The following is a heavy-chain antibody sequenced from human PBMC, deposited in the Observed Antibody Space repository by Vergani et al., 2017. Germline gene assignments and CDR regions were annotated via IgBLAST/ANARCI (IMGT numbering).Heavy chain of an antibody. J-gene: IGHJ1*01. CDR1: GFTFTAHG. V-gene: IGHV3-23*01. CDR3: SELYGDDGFSPF. D-gene: IGHD2-21*01. CDR2: ISGQNFRT. Sequence: EVPLLESGGGAVKPGESLRLSCVGSGFTFTAHGLNWVRHAPGKGLEWVSGISGQNFRTHYAESVKGRFTISKDDSKNTVFLQMNSLRPEDTAFYYCSELYGDDGFSPFWGQGTLFTVSS.